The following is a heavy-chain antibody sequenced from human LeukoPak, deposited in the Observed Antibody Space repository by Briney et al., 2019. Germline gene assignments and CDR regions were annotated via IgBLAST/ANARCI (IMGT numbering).Heavy chain of an antibody. V-gene: IGHV3-73*01. CDR1: GFTFSGSA. CDR3: TKQGASYYYYYYMYV. Sequence: GGSLRLSCAASGFTFSGSAMHWVRQASGKGLEWVGRIRSKANSYATAYAASVKGRFTISRDDSKNTAYLQMNSLKTEDTAVYYCTKQGASYYYYYYMYVWGKGTTVTVSS. J-gene: IGHJ6*03. D-gene: IGHD1-26*01. CDR2: IRSKANSYAT.